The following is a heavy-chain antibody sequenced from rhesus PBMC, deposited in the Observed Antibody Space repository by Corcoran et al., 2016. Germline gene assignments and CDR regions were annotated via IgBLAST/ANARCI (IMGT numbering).Heavy chain of an antibody. CDR3: ARERYTSGSNRFDV. J-gene: IGHJ5-1*01. D-gene: IGHD6-31*01. CDR2: ISGSGGRT. Sequence: QLQLQESGPGLVKPSETLSLTCAVSGGSISSNYWSWIRQPPGKGLEWIGHISGSGGRTHSNPSLKSRVTIAADTSNNQFSLKLTSVTAADTAVYYCARERYTSGSNRFDVWGPGVLVTVPS. CDR1: GGSISSNY. V-gene: IGHV4-173*01.